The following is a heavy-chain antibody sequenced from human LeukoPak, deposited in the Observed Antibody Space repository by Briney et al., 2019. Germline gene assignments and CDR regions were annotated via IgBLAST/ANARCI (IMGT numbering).Heavy chain of an antibody. CDR3: ARGDSSSWYPFDY. J-gene: IGHJ4*02. Sequence: PGGSLRLSCAASGFTFSDHYMDRVRQAPGKGLEWVGRTRNKANSYTTEYAASVKGRFTISRDDSKNSRYLQMNSLKTEDTAVYYCARGDSSSWYPFDYWGQGTLVTVSS. D-gene: IGHD6-13*01. CDR2: TRNKANSYTT. V-gene: IGHV3-72*01. CDR1: GFTFSDHY.